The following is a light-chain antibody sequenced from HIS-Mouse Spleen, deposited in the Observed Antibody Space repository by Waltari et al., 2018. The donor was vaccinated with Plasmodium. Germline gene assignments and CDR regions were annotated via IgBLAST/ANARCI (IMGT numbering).Light chain of an antibody. CDR2: GAS. Sequence: EIVMTQSPATLSVSPGERATLPCRASPSVSSNLDWYQQKPGQAPRLLIYGASIRATGIPASFSGSGSGTEFTLTISSMQSEDFAVYYCQQYNNWPRTFGQGTKVEIK. V-gene: IGKV3-15*01. CDR1: PSVSSN. CDR3: QQYNNWPRT. J-gene: IGKJ1*01.